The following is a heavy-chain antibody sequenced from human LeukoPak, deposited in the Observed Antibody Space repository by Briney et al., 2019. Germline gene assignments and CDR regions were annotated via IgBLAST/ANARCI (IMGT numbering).Heavy chain of an antibody. Sequence: GGSLRLSCAASGFTFSSYGMHWVRQAPGKGLEWVAFIRYDGSNKYYADSVKGRFTFSRDNSKNTLYLQMNSLRAEDTAVYYCVVDIVVVPAANFDYWGQGTLVTVSS. V-gene: IGHV3-30*02. CDR2: IRYDGSNK. CDR3: VVDIVVVPAANFDY. D-gene: IGHD2-2*01. J-gene: IGHJ4*02. CDR1: GFTFSSYG.